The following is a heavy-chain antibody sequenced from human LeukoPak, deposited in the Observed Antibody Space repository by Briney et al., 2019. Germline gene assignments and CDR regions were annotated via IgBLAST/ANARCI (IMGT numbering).Heavy chain of an antibody. J-gene: IGHJ6*03. D-gene: IGHD3-10*01. V-gene: IGHV3-23*01. CDR3: AKDRALLFGVNYYYMDV. CDR2: ISGSGGST. Sequence: GGSLRLSCAASGFTFGSYVMSWVRQAPGKGLEWVSAISGSGGSTYYADSVKGRFTISRDNSKNTLYLQMNSLRAEDTAVYYCAKDRALLFGVNYYYMDVWGKGTTVTISS. CDR1: GFTFGSYV.